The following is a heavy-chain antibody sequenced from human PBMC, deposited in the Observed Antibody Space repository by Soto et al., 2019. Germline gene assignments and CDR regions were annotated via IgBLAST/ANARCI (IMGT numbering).Heavy chain of an antibody. J-gene: IGHJ4*02. D-gene: IGHD2-21*02. V-gene: IGHV4-59*01. Sequence: PSETLSLTCTVSGGSINSYYWSWIRQTPGKGLEWIGYIHYTGETKYNPSLKSRVSFSVDTSKNQFSLKLSSVTAADTAVYFCAKYYCGSDSCYYFDYWGQGTLVTVSS. CDR3: AKYYCGSDSCYYFDY. CDR2: IHYTGET. CDR1: GGSINSYY.